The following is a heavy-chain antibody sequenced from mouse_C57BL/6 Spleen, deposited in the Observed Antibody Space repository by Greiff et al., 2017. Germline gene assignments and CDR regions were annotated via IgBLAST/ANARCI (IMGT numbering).Heavy chain of an antibody. V-gene: IGHV1-52*01. Sequence: QVQLQQPGAELVRPGSSVKLSCKASGYTFTSYWMHWVKQRPRQGLEWIGNIDPSDSETHYNQKFKDKATLTVDKSSSTAYMQLSSLTSEDSAVSYCASGLSSWFAYWGQGTLVTVSA. CDR2: IDPSDSET. J-gene: IGHJ3*01. CDR1: GYTFTSYW. CDR3: ASGLSSWFAY.